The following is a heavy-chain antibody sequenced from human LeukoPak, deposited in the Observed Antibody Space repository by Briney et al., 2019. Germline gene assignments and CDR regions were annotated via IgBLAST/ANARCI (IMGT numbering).Heavy chain of an antibody. J-gene: IGHJ4*02. V-gene: IGHV3-21*01. CDR2: ISSSSSYI. CDR3: ARDSVSYCSGGSCFDY. Sequence: GGSLRLSSAASGFTFSSYIMNCVRQAPGKGLEWVSSISSSSSYIYYADSVKGRFTISRDNAKNSLYLQMNSLRAEDTAVYYCARDSVSYCSGGSCFDYWGQGTLVTVSS. CDR1: GFTFSSYI. D-gene: IGHD2-15*01.